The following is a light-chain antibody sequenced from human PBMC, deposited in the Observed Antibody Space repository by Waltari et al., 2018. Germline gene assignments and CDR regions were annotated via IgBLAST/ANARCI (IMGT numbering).Light chain of an antibody. CDR1: SSDGGSYNL. J-gene: IGLJ2*01. CDR3: CSYAGSSTLV. CDR2: EVS. V-gene: IGLV2-23*02. Sequence: QSALTQPASVSGSPGQSITLPCTGTSSDGGSYNLVSWYQQHPGKAPKLMIYEVSKRPSGVSNRFSGSKSGNTASLTISGLQAEDEADYYCCSYAGSSTLVFGGGTKLTVL.